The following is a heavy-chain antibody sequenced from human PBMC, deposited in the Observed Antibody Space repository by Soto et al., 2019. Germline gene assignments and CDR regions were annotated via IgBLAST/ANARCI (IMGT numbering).Heavy chain of an antibody. Sequence: PGESLKISCKGSEYSFTTYWINWVRQVPGKGLEWMGIIYPGDSETRYSPSFQGQVTISVDKSITTAYLQWSSLNASDTAMYYCARQRHGDALYVWGQGTMVTVSS. CDR3: ARQRHGDALYV. CDR1: EYSFTTYW. V-gene: IGHV5-51*01. J-gene: IGHJ3*01. CDR2: IYPGDSET.